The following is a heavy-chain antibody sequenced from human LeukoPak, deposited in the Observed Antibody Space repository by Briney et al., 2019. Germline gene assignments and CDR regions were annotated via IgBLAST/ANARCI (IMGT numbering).Heavy chain of an antibody. CDR1: GYTFTDYY. Sequence: ASVKVSCKASGYTFTDYYMHWGRQAPGQGPEWMGWINPNSGGTNYAQKFQGRVTMTRDTSISTAYMELSRLRSDDTAVYYCARDRAFIVVVPAAMGNWFDPWGQGTPVTVSS. J-gene: IGHJ5*02. D-gene: IGHD2-2*01. V-gene: IGHV1-2*02. CDR3: ARDRAFIVVVPAAMGNWFDP. CDR2: INPNSGGT.